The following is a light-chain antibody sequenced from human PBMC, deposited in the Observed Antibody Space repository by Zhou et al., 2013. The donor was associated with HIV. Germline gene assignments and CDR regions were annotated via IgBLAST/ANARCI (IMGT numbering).Light chain of an antibody. CDR2: GAS. V-gene: IGKV3-20*01. Sequence: EIVLTQSPGTLSLSPGERATLSCRASQGVSSRYLAWYQQKPGQAPRLLIYGASSRATGIPDRFSGSGSGTDFILTISRLEPEDFAVYYCQQYGSSPRTFGQGTKVEIK. CDR3: QQYGSSPRT. CDR1: QGVSSRY. J-gene: IGKJ1*01.